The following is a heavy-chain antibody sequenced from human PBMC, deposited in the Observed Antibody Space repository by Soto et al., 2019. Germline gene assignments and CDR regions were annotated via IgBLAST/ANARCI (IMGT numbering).Heavy chain of an antibody. CDR3: AKVVLWFGENYFDH. D-gene: IGHD3-10*01. CDR2: VSGSGDNT. J-gene: IGHJ4*02. CDR1: GYTFNSYA. Sequence: EVQLLESGGGLVQPGRSLRVSCAASGYTFNSYAMTWVRQTPGRGLEWVSSVSGSGDNTYYADSVRGRFTISRDNSKNTLHLQMNSLRAEDTAVYYCAKVVLWFGENYFDHWGQGTLVTVSS. V-gene: IGHV3-23*01.